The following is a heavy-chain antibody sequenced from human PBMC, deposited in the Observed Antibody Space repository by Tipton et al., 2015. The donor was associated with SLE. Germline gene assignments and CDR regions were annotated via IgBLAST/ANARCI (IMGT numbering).Heavy chain of an antibody. V-gene: IGHV3-21*03. CDR3: ARGHPRGSSSRPTFPKTCDF. CDR1: GFTFSSHW. Sequence: GSLRLSCAASGFTFSSHWMPWIRQAPGKGLEWVSSISSSGSYIFYADSVKGRFTISRDNAKNSLYLQMNSLRVEDTAVYFCARGHPRGSSSRPTFPKTCDFWGQGTLVTVSS. J-gene: IGHJ4*02. CDR2: ISSSGSYI. D-gene: IGHD6-13*01.